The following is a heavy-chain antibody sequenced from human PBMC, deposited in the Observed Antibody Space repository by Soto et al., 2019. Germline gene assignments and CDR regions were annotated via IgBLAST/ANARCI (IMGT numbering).Heavy chain of an antibody. CDR2: IIPLFRTP. V-gene: IGHV1-69*12. Sequence: QVQLVQSGAEVKEPGSSVKVSCQASGGTFSSYALSWVRQAPGQGLEWMGGIIPLFRTPDYAQKFQGRVTITADESTSTAYMALSSLRSADTAIYYCARDNGRPQLGGNYYYITDVWGQGTTITVSS. D-gene: IGHD3-3*02. CDR1: GGTFSSYA. CDR3: ARDNGRPQLGGNYYYITDV. J-gene: IGHJ6*02.